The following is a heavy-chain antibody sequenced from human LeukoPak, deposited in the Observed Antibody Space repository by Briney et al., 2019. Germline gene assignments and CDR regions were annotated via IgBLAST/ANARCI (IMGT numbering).Heavy chain of an antibody. Sequence: SETLSLTCSVSGGSFSGYTWNWIRQSPGQGLEWVGEVNDGGRTNYHPSLKSRVTISVDTSKSQFSLMMSSVTAADTAVSFCARSLDFWGNSGNYFDFWGQGILVTVSS. D-gene: IGHD3-3*01. CDR3: ARSLDFWGNSGNYFDF. V-gene: IGHV4-34*01. CDR1: GGSFSGYT. CDR2: VNDGGRT. J-gene: IGHJ4*02.